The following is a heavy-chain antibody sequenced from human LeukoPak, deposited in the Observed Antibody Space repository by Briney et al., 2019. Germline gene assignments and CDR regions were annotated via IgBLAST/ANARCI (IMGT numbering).Heavy chain of an antibody. J-gene: IGHJ4*02. Sequence: GGSLRLSCATSGFTFSSYWMSWVRQAPGKGLEWVANIRQDGSDKKYVDSVKGRFTISRDNAKNSLYLQMNSLRAEDTAVYYCAREISSAGDYWGQGTLVTVSS. CDR2: IRQDGSDK. V-gene: IGHV3-7*01. CDR1: GFTFSSYW. CDR3: AREISSAGDY. D-gene: IGHD3-22*01.